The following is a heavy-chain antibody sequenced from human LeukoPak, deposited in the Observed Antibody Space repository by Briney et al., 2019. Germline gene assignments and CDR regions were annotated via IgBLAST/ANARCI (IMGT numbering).Heavy chain of an antibody. CDR1: GGSVSSGSYY. D-gene: IGHD1-26*01. CDR3: ARGVLVGRTGYYFDY. V-gene: IGHV4-61*01. J-gene: IGHJ4*02. CDR2: IYYSGNT. Sequence: PSETLSLTCTVSGGSVSSGSYYWSWLRQPPGKGLEWIGYIYYSGNTNYNPSLKSRVTISGDTSKNQFSLKLSSVTAADTAVYYCARGVLVGRTGYYFDYWGQGTLVTVSS.